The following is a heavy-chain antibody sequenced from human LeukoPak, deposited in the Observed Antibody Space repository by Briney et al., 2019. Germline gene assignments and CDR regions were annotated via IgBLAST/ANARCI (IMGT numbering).Heavy chain of an antibody. V-gene: IGHV4-59*01. CDR3: ARVTVAGEADY. CDR2: ICYGGST. Sequence: SETLSPTCAVSGGSISSYYWRWIRQPAREVLEWVGYICYGGSTNYNPSLKSRVTISVDTSKNQFSLKLSSVTAADTAVYYCARVTVAGEADYWGQGTLVTVSS. CDR1: GGSISSYY. J-gene: IGHJ4*02. D-gene: IGHD6-19*01.